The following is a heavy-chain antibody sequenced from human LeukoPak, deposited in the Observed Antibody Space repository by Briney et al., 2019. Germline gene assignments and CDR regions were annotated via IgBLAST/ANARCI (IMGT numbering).Heavy chain of an antibody. CDR1: GGSISSYY. J-gene: IGHJ4*02. Sequence: SETLSLTCTVSGGSISSYYWSWLRQPTGRGLEWLGYIYYSGSTNYNPSLKSRVTISVDTSKNQFSLKLSSVTAADTAVYYCARGASYGDYKLWGQGTLVTVSS. V-gene: IGHV4-59*01. D-gene: IGHD4-17*01. CDR2: IYYSGST. CDR3: ARGASYGDYKL.